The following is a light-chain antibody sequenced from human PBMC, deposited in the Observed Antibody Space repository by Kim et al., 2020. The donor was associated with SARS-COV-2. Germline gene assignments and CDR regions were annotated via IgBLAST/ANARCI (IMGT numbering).Light chain of an antibody. CDR3: QHYDNWPPWT. Sequence: SPGERATLSCRASQSVSSRLAWYQQKPGQAPRLLIYGASTRATGIPARFSGSGSGTDFTLTISSLQSEDFAVYFCQHYDNWPPWTFGQGTKVDIK. J-gene: IGKJ1*01. V-gene: IGKV3-15*01. CDR2: GAS. CDR1: QSVSSR.